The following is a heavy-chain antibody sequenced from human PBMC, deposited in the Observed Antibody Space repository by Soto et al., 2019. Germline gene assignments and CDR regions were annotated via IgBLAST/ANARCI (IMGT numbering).Heavy chain of an antibody. CDR2: ISGSGGST. V-gene: IGHV3-23*01. Sequence: GGSLRLSCAASGFTFSSYAMSWVRQAPGKGLEWVSAISGSGGSTYYADSVKGRFTISRDNSKNTLYLQMNSLRAEDTAVYYCAKDYDYGDYSYERDPEYFQHWGQGTLVTVSS. J-gene: IGHJ1*01. D-gene: IGHD4-17*01. CDR1: GFTFSSYA. CDR3: AKDYDYGDYSYERDPEYFQH.